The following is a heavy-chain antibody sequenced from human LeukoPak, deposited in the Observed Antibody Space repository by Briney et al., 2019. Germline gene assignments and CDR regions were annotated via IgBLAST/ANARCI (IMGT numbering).Heavy chain of an antibody. CDR2: ISAYNGNT. Sequence: GASVKVSCKASGYTFTGYGISWVRQAPGQGLEWMGWISAYNGNTNYAQKLQGRVTMTTDTSTSTAYMELRSLRSDDTAMYYCARDLNVVVVAAIPGYWGQGTLVTVSS. J-gene: IGHJ4*02. D-gene: IGHD2-15*01. CDR3: ARDLNVVVVAAIPGY. V-gene: IGHV1-18*01. CDR1: GYTFTGYG.